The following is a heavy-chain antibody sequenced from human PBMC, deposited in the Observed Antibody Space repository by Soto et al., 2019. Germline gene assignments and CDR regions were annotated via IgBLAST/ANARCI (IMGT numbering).Heavy chain of an antibody. D-gene: IGHD5-12*01. Sequence: SLKVSCKASGGTFSSYTISWVRQAPGQGLEWMGRIIPILGIANYAQKFQGRVTITADKSTSTAYMELSSLRSEDTAVYYCASVYSGYVLFAPWGQGTLVIVSS. J-gene: IGHJ5*02. CDR3: ASVYSGYVLFAP. CDR2: IIPILGIA. CDR1: GGTFSSYT. V-gene: IGHV1-69*02.